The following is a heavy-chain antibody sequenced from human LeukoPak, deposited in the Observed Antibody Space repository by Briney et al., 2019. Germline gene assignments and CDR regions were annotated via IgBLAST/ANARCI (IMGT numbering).Heavy chain of an antibody. D-gene: IGHD3-10*02. J-gene: IGHJ4*02. V-gene: IGHV1-69*13. CDR3: ARDATEGRSLMFY. CDR2: ITPIFATP. Sequence: VASVKVSCKASGGTFIIHAISWVRQAPGQGLEWMGGITPIFATPTYAQKFQGRVTITADESTSTAYMEMNYLRSEDTAVYYCARDATEGRSLMFYWGQGTLVTVSS. CDR1: GGTFIIHA.